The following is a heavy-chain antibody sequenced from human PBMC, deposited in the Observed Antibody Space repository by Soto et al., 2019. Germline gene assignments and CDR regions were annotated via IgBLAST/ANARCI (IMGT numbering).Heavy chain of an antibody. D-gene: IGHD6-19*01. CDR1: GFIFSQYS. CDR2: ISSTGALM. Sequence: EVQLVESGGGLVKPGGSLRLSCAASGFIFSQYSMNWVRQAPGKGLEWVSSISSTGALMYYADSVKGRFTISRDDADNPLYLQMNSLRAEDTAVYYCARDRLARGIPVAGRIDYWGQGALVTVSS. J-gene: IGHJ4*02. V-gene: IGHV3-21*02. CDR3: ARDRLARGIPVAGRIDY.